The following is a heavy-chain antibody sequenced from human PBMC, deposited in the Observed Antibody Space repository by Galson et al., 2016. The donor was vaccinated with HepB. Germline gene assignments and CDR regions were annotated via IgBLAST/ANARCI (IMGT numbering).Heavy chain of an antibody. D-gene: IGHD3-22*01. CDR2: IKWNGGTT. J-gene: IGHJ4*02. Sequence: GLEWVSSIKWNGGTTRYADSVKGRFTISRDNAKNSLSLQMSSLRAEDTAFYYCARIQDSSGYYYFDYWGRGALVTVSS. CDR3: ARIQDSSGYYYFDY. V-gene: IGHV3-20*03.